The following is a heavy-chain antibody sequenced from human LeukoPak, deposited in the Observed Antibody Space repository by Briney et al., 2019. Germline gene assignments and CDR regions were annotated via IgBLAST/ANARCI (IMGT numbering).Heavy chain of an antibody. CDR3: ARDVGRSYDLDY. D-gene: IGHD3-16*01. CDR2: ISAYNGNT. J-gene: IGHJ4*02. CDR1: GYTFTCYG. Sequence: GASVKVSCKDSGYTFTCYGISWVRQAPGQGLEWMGWISAYNGNTDYAQSLQGRVTMTIDTSTSTVYMELRSLRSDDTAVYYCARDVGRSYDLDYWGQGTLVTVSS. V-gene: IGHV1-18*01.